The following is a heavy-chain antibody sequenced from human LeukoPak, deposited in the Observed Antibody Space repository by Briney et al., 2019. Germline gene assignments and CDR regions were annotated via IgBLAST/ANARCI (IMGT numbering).Heavy chain of an antibody. V-gene: IGHV3-48*02. CDR3: ARDGGSYYLQDGPWFDP. CDR2: ISGSGGTI. J-gene: IGHJ5*02. Sequence: GGSLRLSCAASGFTFSSYSMNWVRQAPGKGLEWVSDISGSGGTIYYADSVKGRFTISRDNAKNSLYLQMNSLRDEDTAVYYCARDGGSYYLQDGPWFDPWGQGTLVTVSS. D-gene: IGHD1-26*01. CDR1: GFTFSSYS.